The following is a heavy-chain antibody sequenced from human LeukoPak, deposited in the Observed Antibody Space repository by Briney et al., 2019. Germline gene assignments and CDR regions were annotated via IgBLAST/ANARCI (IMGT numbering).Heavy chain of an antibody. CDR2: INPKSGDP. D-gene: IGHD3-22*01. Sequence: ASVKVSCKTSGYRFTGYYMHWVRQAPGQGLEWMGWINPKSGDPIYVQKFQGRVTMTRDTSISTAYMELSRLRSDDTAVYYCAREGGAYYYDSSGYSKWGQGTLVTVSS. V-gene: IGHV1-2*02. CDR3: AREGGAYYYDSSGYSK. CDR1: GYRFTGYY. J-gene: IGHJ4*02.